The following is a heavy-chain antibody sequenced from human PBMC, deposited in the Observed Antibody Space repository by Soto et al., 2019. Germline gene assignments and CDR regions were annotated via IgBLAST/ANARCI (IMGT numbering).Heavy chain of an antibody. CDR3: ARASMIVEKYDF. CDR1: GDRFIGYY. Sequence: GASVKVCCKASGDRFIGYYIHWLRQSPGQGLEWMGWMTPNIVGTDYAQKFQGRVNMPRDTSISTAYLELNSLSSHATAVYSCARASMIVEKYDFWGQGTQVTVPS. D-gene: IGHD3-22*01. J-gene: IGHJ4*02. CDR2: MTPNIVGT. V-gene: IGHV1-2*02.